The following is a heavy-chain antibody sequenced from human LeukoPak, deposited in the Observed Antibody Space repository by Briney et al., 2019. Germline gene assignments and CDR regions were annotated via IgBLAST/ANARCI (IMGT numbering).Heavy chain of an antibody. CDR2: IYPGDSDT. D-gene: IGHD4-23*01. CDR3: ARVYGGPFDY. V-gene: IGHV5-51*01. Sequence: GESLKISCKGSGYSFSTYRIAWVRQMPGKGLGWMGIIYPGDSDTTYSPSFQGQVTISADRSISTAYLQWSSLKASDTAMYYCARVYGGPFDYWGQGTLVTVSS. CDR1: GYSFSTYR. J-gene: IGHJ4*02.